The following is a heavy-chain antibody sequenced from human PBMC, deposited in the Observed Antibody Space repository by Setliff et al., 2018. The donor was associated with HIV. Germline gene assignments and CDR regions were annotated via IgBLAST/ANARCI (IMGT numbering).Heavy chain of an antibody. CDR3: ARLVRQTYGPGTFYNYYYYMYV. J-gene: IGHJ6*03. Sequence: SETLSLTCTVSGGSIKNTDYFWGWIRQPPGNGPEWIGSVFFSGTTYYNPSLRSRIAISVDPSKCDFSLRLNSANAADTAVYSCARLVRQTYGPGTFYNYYYYMYVWGKGTTVTVSS. V-gene: IGHV4-39*02. CDR1: GGSIKNTDYF. D-gene: IGHD3-10*01. CDR2: VFFSGTT.